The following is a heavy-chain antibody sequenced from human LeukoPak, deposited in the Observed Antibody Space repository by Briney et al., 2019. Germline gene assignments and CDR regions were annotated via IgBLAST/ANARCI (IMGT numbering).Heavy chain of an antibody. D-gene: IGHD3-16*02. J-gene: IGHJ4*02. V-gene: IGHV4-38-2*01. CDR1: GYSISSGYY. Sequence: PSETLSLTCAVSGYSISSGYYWGWIRQPPGKGLEWIGSIYHSGSTYYNPSLKSRVTISVDTSTNQFSLKLSSVTAADTAVYYFARVQYYDYVWGSYRYMGGSFDYWGQGTLVTVSS. CDR3: ARVQYYDYVWGSYRYMGGSFDY. CDR2: IYHSGST.